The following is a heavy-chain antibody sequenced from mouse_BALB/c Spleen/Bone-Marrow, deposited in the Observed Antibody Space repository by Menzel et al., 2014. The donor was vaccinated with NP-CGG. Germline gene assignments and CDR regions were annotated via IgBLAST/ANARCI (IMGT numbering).Heavy chain of an antibody. CDR2: IDPANGNI. Sequence: EVKLQESGAELVKPGAPVKLSCTASGFNIKDTYTHWVKQRPEQGLEWIGRIDPANGNIKYDPKFQGKATITADTSSNTAYLQLSSLTSEDTAVYYCAPYYYGRWFANWGQGTLVTVSA. D-gene: IGHD1-1*01. V-gene: IGHV14-3*02. CDR1: GFNIKDTY. J-gene: IGHJ3*01. CDR3: APYYYGRWFAN.